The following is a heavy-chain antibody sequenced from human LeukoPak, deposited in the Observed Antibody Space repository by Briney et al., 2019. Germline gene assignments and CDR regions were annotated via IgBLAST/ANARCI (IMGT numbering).Heavy chain of an antibody. D-gene: IGHD3-10*01. CDR3: ARERGSADY. Sequence: SETLSLTCAVYGGSFSGYYWSWIRQPPGKGLEWIGEINHSGSTNYNPSLKSRVTISVDTSKNQFSLKLSSVTAADTAVYYCARERGSADYWGQGTLVTVSS. J-gene: IGHJ4*02. V-gene: IGHV4-34*01. CDR2: INHSGST. CDR1: GGSFSGYY.